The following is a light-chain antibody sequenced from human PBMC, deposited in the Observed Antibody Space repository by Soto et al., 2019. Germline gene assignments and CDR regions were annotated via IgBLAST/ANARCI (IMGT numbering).Light chain of an antibody. J-gene: IGLJ1*01. V-gene: IGLV1-51*01. CDR3: GTWDSSLSAFYV. CDR1: SSNIGNNY. Sequence: QSVLTQPPSVSAAPGQKVTISCSGSSSNIGNNYVSWYQQLPGTAPKLLIYDNNKRPSGIPDRFSGSKSGTSATLGITGLQTGDEAEYYYGTWDSSLSAFYVFGTGTKVTVL. CDR2: DNN.